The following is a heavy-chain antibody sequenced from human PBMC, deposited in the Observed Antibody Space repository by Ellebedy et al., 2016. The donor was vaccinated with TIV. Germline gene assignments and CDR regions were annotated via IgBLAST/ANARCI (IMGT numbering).Heavy chain of an antibody. J-gene: IGHJ6*02. Sequence: PGGSLRLSCAASGFTFSSYAMSWVRQAPGKGLEWVSTISSTGSRTYYADSVEGRFIISRDNSKKTLYLQMSSLRAEDTAVYYCAKDMVFGDGKWEIDVWGQGTTVTVSS. CDR2: ISSTGSRT. CDR3: AKDMVFGDGKWEIDV. CDR1: GFTFSSYA. D-gene: IGHD1-26*01. V-gene: IGHV3-23*01.